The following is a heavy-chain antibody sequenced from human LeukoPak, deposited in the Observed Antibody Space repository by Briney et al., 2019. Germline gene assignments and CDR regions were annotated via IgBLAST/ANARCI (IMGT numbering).Heavy chain of an antibody. J-gene: IGHJ3*02. CDR1: GGSISSSSYY. CDR2: IYYSGST. D-gene: IGHD5-12*01. V-gene: IGHV4-39*01. CDR3: ARHPKPLLRLRRFVAFDI. Sequence: PSETLSLTCTVSGGSISSSSYYWGWIRQPPGKGLEWIGSIYYSGSTYYNPSLKSRVTISVDTSKNQFSLKLSSVTAADTAVYYCARHPKPLLRLRRFVAFDIWGQGTMVTVSS.